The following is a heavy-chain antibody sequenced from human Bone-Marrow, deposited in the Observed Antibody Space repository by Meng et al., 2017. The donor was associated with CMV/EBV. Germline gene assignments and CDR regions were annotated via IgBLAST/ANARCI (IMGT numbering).Heavy chain of an antibody. J-gene: IGHJ4*02. CDR1: GYRFTAYW. D-gene: IGHD3-10*01. V-gene: IGHV5-51*01. CDR2: IFPDDSDT. CDR3: ARGLVVRGPFDY. Sequence: GESLKISCQGSGYRFTAYWIAWVRQMPGKGLEWMGIIFPDDSDTRYSPSFQGQVTISADKSFSTAYLQWSSLKASDTAMYYCARGLVVRGPFDYWGQGTLVTVSS.